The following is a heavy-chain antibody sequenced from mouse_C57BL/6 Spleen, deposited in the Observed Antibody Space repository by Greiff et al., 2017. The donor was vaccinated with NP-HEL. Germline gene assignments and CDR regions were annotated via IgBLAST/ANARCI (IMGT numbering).Heavy chain of an antibody. CDR3: TRWGSNDY. Sequence: VQLQQSGAELVRPGASVTLSCKASGYTFTDYEMHWVKQTPVHGLEWIGAIDPETGGTAYNQKFKGKAILTADKSSSTAYMERRSLTSEDSAVYYCTRWGSNDYWGQGTTLTVSS. J-gene: IGHJ2*01. CDR2: IDPETGGT. CDR1: GYTFTDYE. V-gene: IGHV1-15*01. D-gene: IGHD2-5*01.